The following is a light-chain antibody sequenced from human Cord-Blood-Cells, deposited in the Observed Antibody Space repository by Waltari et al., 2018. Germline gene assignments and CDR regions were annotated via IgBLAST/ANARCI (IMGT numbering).Light chain of an antibody. J-gene: IGLJ2*01. Sequence: QSALTQPRSVPGSPGQSVTISCTGTSSDVGGYNYVSWSQQHPGQAPKLMIDDVSKRTSGGADRFSGPKSVNTASRTISGLQAEDEADYDCCSYAGGDAYVVFGGGTNLTVL. CDR3: CSYAGGDAYVV. CDR2: DVS. V-gene: IGLV2-11*01. CDR1: SSDVGGYNY.